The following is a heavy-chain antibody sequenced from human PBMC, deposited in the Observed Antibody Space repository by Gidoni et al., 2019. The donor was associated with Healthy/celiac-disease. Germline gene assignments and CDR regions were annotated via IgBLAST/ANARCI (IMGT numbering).Heavy chain of an antibody. D-gene: IGHD5-12*01. J-gene: IGHJ2*01. Sequence: EVQLVESGGGLVKPGASLRLSCAAAGFTFSRYRMTCVRQAPGKGLEWVSAISSSSRYIYYADSVKGRFTISRDNAKNSLYLQINSLRAEDTAVYYCARVMATIDWYFDLWGRGTLVTVSS. CDR2: ISSSSRYI. CDR3: ARVMATIDWYFDL. V-gene: IGHV3-21*01. CDR1: GFTFSRYR.